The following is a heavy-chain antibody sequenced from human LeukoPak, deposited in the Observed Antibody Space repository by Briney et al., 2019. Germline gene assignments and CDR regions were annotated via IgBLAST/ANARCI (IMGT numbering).Heavy chain of an antibody. D-gene: IGHD2-2*01. CDR1: GFTFSSYA. J-gene: IGHJ6*02. Sequence: GGSLRLSCAASGFTFSSYAMHWVRQAPGKGLEWVAVISYDGSNKHYADSVKGRFTISRDNSKNTLYLQMNSLRAEDTAVYYCARELCSSTSCYGRYYGMDVWGQGTTVTVSS. CDR3: ARELCSSTSCYGRYYGMDV. V-gene: IGHV3-30-3*01. CDR2: ISYDGSNK.